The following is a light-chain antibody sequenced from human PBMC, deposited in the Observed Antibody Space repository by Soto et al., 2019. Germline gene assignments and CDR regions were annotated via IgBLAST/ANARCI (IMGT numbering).Light chain of an antibody. CDR3: LQDYNYPPT. CDR2: AAS. CDR1: QDISNY. Sequence: IQMTQSPSSLSASVGDRVTITCQASQDISNYLSWYQQTKGKAPKILIYAASSLQGGVPSRFRGSGSGTDFTLPLSSLQPEDFETYYCLQDYNYPPTFGQGTKVDIK. V-gene: IGKV1-6*01. J-gene: IGKJ1*01.